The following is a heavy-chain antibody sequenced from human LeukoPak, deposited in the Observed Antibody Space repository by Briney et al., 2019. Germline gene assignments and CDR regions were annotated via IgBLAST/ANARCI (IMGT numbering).Heavy chain of an antibody. Sequence: ASVKVSCKASGYTFTSYYMHWVRQAPGQGLEWMGIINPSGGSTSYAQKFQGRVTMTRDTSTSTVYMELSSLRSEDTAVYYCARSPKDFWSGYYAGGAFDIWGQGTMVTVFS. D-gene: IGHD3-3*01. CDR1: GYTFTSYY. CDR2: INPSGGST. CDR3: ARSPKDFWSGYYAGGAFDI. J-gene: IGHJ3*02. V-gene: IGHV1-46*01.